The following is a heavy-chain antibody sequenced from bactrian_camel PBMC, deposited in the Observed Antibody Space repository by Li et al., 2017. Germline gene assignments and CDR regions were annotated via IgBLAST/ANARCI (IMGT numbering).Heavy chain of an antibody. Sequence: HVQLVESGGGSVQVGGSLRLSCVTSGDTIGRYCMGWFRQIPDKEREGIAGVDSDGSISYSDSVKGRFTVSRDHAKATLDLEMNTLEVEDTAMYYCASQPRGYDCYFRRNPADYDLWGQGTQVTVS. CDR1: GDTIGRYC. V-gene: IGHV3S55*01. D-gene: IGHD3*01. CDR2: VDSDGSI. CDR3: ASQPRGYDCYFRRNPADYDL. J-gene: IGHJ6*01.